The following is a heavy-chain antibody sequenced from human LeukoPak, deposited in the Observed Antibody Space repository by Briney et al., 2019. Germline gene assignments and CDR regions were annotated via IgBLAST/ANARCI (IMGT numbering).Heavy chain of an antibody. V-gene: IGHV3-23*01. CDR2: VSGSGGST. CDR1: GFTFSSYA. CDR3: AKNGRSSVDAFDM. J-gene: IGHJ3*02. Sequence: GGSLRLSCAASGFTFSSYAMSWVRQAPGKGLEWVSDVSGSGGSTYYADSVKGRFTISRDNSKNTLYLQMNSLRAEDTAVYYCAKNGRSSVDAFDMWGQGTMVTVSS.